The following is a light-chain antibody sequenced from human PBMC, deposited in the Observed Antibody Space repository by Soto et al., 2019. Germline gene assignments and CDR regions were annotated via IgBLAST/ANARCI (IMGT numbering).Light chain of an antibody. Sequence: EIVMTQSPATLSVSPGERATLSCRASQSVRGNLAWYQQKPGQAPRLLIYGASTRATGIPARFSGSGSGTEFTLTISGLQSEDFAVYSCQQYGSSPMYTFGQGTKLEIK. CDR3: QQYGSSPMYT. J-gene: IGKJ2*01. CDR1: QSVRGN. CDR2: GAS. V-gene: IGKV3-15*01.